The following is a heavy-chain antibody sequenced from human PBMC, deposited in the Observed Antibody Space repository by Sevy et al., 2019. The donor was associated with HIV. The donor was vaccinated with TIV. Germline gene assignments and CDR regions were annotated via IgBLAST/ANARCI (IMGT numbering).Heavy chain of an antibody. CDR2: IWYDGSSK. D-gene: IGHD3-10*01. CDR3: ARDKLLPFTVTMVRGALSYYFDS. V-gene: IGHV3-33*01. Sequence: GGSLRLSCAASGFTLSSYDMHWVRQAPGKGLEWVAVIWYDGSSKYYADSVKGRFTVSRDNSKNTLYLQMNSLRAEDTAVYYCARDKLLPFTVTMVRGALSYYFDSWGQGALVTVSS. CDR1: GFTLSSYD. J-gene: IGHJ4*02.